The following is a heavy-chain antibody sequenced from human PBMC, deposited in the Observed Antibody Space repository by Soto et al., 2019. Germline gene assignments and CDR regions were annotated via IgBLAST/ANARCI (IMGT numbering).Heavy chain of an antibody. V-gene: IGHV1-69*13. J-gene: IGHJ6*02. Sequence: SVKVSCKASGYTFTGYYMHWVRQAPGQGLEWMGGIIPMFGTANYAQKFQGRVTITADESTSTAYMELSSLRSEDTAVYYCARSYCSGGSCYSWRQYYYAMDVWGQGTAVTVSS. CDR2: IIPMFGTA. D-gene: IGHD2-15*01. CDR1: GYTFTGYY. CDR3: ARSYCSGGSCYSWRQYYYAMDV.